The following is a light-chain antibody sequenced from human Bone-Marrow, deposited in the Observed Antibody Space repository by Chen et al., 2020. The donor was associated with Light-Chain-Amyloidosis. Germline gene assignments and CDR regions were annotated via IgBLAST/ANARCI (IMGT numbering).Light chain of an antibody. V-gene: IGKV2-28*01. Sequence: IVLTQSPLTLPVTPGEPASISCRSSQSLRHSNGINYLDWFLQRPGQSPQLLIYVASDRASGVPDRFSGSGSGTEFTLEISRVEAEDVGIYFCMQTLESPTFGQGTKVEI. CDR1: QSLRHSNGINY. J-gene: IGKJ1*01. CDR3: MQTLESPT. CDR2: VAS.